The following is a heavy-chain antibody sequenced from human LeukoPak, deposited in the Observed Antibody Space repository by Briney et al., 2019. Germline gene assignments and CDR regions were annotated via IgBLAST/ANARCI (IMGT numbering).Heavy chain of an antibody. D-gene: IGHD6-19*01. CDR1: GYTFSSHD. V-gene: IGHV7-4-1*02. J-gene: IGHJ4*02. CDR2: INTNTGNP. Sequence: ASVKVSCNASGYTFSSHDINWVRQAPGQGLEWMGWINTNTGNPTYAQGFTGRFVFSLDTSVSTAYLQISSLKAEDSAVYYCARVVSSGWYSPLDYWGQGTLVTVSS. CDR3: ARVVSSGWYSPLDY.